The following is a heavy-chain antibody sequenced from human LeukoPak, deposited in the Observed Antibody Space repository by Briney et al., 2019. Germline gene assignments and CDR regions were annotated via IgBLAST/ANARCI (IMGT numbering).Heavy chain of an antibody. CDR1: GFTFSNFP. D-gene: IGHD1/OR15-1a*01. J-gene: IGHJ4*02. V-gene: IGHV3-30*04. CDR2: VSHDGSNK. Sequence: QPRGSLRLSCAASGFTFSNFPMQWVRQAPGKGLEWVAVVSHDGSNKYYADSVKGRFTISRDNSKNTLYLQVSSLRPDDTAVYYCARDLLAGTGGDYWGQGTLVTVSS. CDR3: ARDLLAGTGGDY.